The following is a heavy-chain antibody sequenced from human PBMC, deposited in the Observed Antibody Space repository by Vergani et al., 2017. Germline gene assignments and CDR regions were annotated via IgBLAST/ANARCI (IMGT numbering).Heavy chain of an antibody. CDR1: GYSISSGYY. CDR3: ARMDIVATSSDY. D-gene: IGHD5-12*01. V-gene: IGHV4-38-2*02. Sequence: QVQLQESGPGLVKPSETLSLTCTVSGYSISSGYYWGWIRQPPGKGLEWIRSIYHSGSTYYNPSLKSRVTISVDTSKNQFSLKLSSVTAADTAVYYCARMDIVATSSDYWGQGTLVTVSS. CDR2: IYHSGST. J-gene: IGHJ4*02.